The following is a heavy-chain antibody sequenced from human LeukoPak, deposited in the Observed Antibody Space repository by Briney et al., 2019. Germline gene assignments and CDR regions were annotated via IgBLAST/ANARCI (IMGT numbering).Heavy chain of an antibody. CDR1: GGTFSSYA. V-gene: IGHV1-69*10. CDR3: ARDGYSSSASRAYNWFDP. J-gene: IGHJ5*02. CDR2: IIPILGTA. Sequence: ASVKVSCKASGGTFSSYAISWVRQAPGQGLEWMGGIIPILGTANYAQKLQGRVTMTTDTSTSTACMELRSLRSDDTAVYYCARDGYSSSASRAYNWFDPWGQGTLVTVSS. D-gene: IGHD6-6*01.